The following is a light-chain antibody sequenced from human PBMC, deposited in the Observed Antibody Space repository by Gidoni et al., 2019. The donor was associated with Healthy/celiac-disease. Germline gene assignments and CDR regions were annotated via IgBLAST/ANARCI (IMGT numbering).Light chain of an antibody. V-gene: IGKV3-11*01. J-gene: IGKJ2*01. CDR1: QSVSSY. Sequence: EIVLTPSPATLSLSPGERATLSCRASQSVSSYLAWYQQQPGQAPRLLIYDASNRATGIPARFSGSGSGTDFTLTISSLEPEDFAVYYCQQRSNWPPGYTFGQGTKLEIK. CDR3: QQRSNWPPGYT. CDR2: DAS.